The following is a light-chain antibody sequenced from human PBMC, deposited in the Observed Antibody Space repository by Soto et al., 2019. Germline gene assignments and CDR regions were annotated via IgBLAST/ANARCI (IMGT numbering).Light chain of an antibody. CDR2: DAS. Sequence: EIVMTQSPATLSVSPGERATLSCSASQSIANNLAWFQQKPGHAPRVLMYDASTRATGIPARFSGSGSGAEFTLTLSSQQSEDFAVYDCQQDNHWPITYGQGTRLETK. V-gene: IGKV3-15*01. J-gene: IGKJ5*01. CDR3: QQDNHWPIT. CDR1: QSIANN.